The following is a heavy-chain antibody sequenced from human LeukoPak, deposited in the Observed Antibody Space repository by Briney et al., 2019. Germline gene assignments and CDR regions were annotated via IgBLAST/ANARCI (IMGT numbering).Heavy chain of an antibody. CDR3: ARAGGSVVPPFDY. CDR1: GGSIRSSYYY. V-gene: IGHV4-39*01. J-gene: IGHJ4*02. D-gene: IGHD4-23*01. Sequence: SETLSLTCTVSGGSIRSSYYYWGWIRQPPGKGLEWIGSIYDSGSTYYNPSLKSRVTISVDTSKNQFSLKLSSVTAADTAVYYCARAGGSVVPPFDYWGQGTLVTVSS. CDR2: IYDSGST.